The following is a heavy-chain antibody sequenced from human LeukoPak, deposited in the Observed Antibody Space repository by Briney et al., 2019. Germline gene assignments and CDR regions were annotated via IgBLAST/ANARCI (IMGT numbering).Heavy chain of an antibody. D-gene: IGHD4-23*01. CDR1: GYSISSGYY. CDR2: IHHYGNT. V-gene: IGHV4-38-2*01. Sequence: PSETLSLTCAVSGYSISSGYYWGWIRQPPGKGLEWIGSIHHYGNTYYNPSLKSRVTISVDTSKNQFSLNLSSVTAADTAVYYCARGGGNPHGTAEYFHHWGQGTLVTVSS. CDR3: ARGGGNPHGTAEYFHH. J-gene: IGHJ1*01.